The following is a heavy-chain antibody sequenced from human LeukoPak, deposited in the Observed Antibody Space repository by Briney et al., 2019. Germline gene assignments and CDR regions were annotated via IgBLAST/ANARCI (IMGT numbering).Heavy chain of an antibody. CDR2: ISGSGGST. J-gene: IGHJ4*02. V-gene: IGHV3-23*01. CDR3: AKDSGSYYAPYYFDY. D-gene: IGHD1-26*01. Sequence: GGSLRLSCAASGFTFSSYAMSWVRQAPGKGLEWVSAISGSGGSTYYADSVKGRFTISRDNSKNTLYLQMISLRAEDTAVYYCAKDSGSYYAPYYFDYWGQGTLVTVSS. CDR1: GFTFSSYA.